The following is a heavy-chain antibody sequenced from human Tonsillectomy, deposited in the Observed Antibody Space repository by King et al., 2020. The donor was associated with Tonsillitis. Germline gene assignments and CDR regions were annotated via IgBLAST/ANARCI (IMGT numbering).Heavy chain of an antibody. D-gene: IGHD3-16*01. Sequence: QLVQSGAEVKKPGESLKISCQGSGYSFSNYWIAWVRQMPGKGLECVGIVYPGDSDTTYSPSFQGQVTISADKSISTAYLQWSNLKASDSAMYYCARVGASALEGAFDIWGQGTVVTVSS. CDR1: GYSFSNYW. V-gene: IGHV5-51*01. CDR2: VYPGDSDT. J-gene: IGHJ3*02. CDR3: ARVGASALEGAFDI.